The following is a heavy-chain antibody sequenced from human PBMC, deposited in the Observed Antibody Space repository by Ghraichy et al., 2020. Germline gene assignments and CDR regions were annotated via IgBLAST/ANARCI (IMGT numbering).Heavy chain of an antibody. CDR3: AREDGSFDY. CDR2: IKPSEDET. CDR1: GYNFAKYW. Sequence: ASVTVSCKASGYNFAKYWMHWVRPAPGQGLEWLGIIKPSEDETTYADKFQGRVTMTRDTSTNTVYMELSSLRSEDTAIYYCAREDGSFDYWGQGTLVTVSS. D-gene: IGHD3-10*01. V-gene: IGHV1-46*01. J-gene: IGHJ4*02.